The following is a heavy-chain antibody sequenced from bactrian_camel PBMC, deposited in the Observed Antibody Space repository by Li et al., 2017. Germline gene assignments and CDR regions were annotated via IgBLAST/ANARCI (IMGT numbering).Heavy chain of an antibody. CDR3: VRPYGVGSLDFGY. CDR2: IYSDSDGTNT. V-gene: IGHV3S6*01. J-gene: IGHJ6*01. Sequence: HVQLVESGGGSVQAGGSLRLSCTASGYNSSSNWMAWFRQAPGKGLEWLSGIYSDSDGTNTYYSDSVKGRFTISRDNAKNTVYLQMNSLKPEDTDVYYCVRPYGVGSLDFGYWGQGTQVTV. D-gene: IGHD5*01. CDR1: GYNSSSNW.